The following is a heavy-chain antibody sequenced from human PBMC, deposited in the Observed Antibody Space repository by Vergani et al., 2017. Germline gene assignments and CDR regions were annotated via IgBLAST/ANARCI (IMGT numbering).Heavy chain of an antibody. CDR3: ARTLKFLGMDV. CDR2: TRNKARGYST. D-gene: IGHD3-3*01. V-gene: IGHV3-72*01. CDR1: GITFKNAW. J-gene: IGHJ6*04. Sequence: EVQVVESGGGLIKPGGSLRLSCVVSGITFKNAWINWVRQAPGKGLEWVARTRNKARGYSTDYAASVRGRFIVSRDASGKSVSLQMTRLRIDDTAVYFCARTLKFLGMDVWGKGTTVTVSS.